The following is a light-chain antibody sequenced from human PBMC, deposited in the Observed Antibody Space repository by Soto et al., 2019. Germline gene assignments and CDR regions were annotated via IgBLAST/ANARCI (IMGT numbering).Light chain of an antibody. Sequence: QSVLTQPPSVSGAPGQRVTISCTGSSSNIGAGYDVHWYQQLPGTAPKLLIYGNSNRPSGVPDRFSGSKSGTSASLAITGLQAEDGAYYYRQSYGSSPGGHYVFGTGTQLTVL. CDR1: SSNIGAGYD. V-gene: IGLV1-40*01. CDR3: QSYGSSPGGHYV. CDR2: GNS. J-gene: IGLJ1*01.